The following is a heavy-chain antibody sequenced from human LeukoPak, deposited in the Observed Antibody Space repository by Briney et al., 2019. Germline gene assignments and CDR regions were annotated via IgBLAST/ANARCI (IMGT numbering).Heavy chain of an antibody. CDR2: IYYNGST. Sequence: SETLSLTCTVSGGSISSYYWSWIRQPPGKGLEWIGYIYYNGSTNYNPSLKSRVTISVDTSKNQFSLKLSSVTAADTAVYYCARVYGPVDYWGQGTLVTVSS. D-gene: IGHD2-8*01. V-gene: IGHV4-59*01. J-gene: IGHJ4*02. CDR3: ARVYGPVDY. CDR1: GGSISSYY.